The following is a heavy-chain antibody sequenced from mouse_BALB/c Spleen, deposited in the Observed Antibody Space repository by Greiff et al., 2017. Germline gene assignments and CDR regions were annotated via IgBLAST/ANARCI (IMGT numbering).Heavy chain of an antibody. J-gene: IGHJ3*01. Sequence: QVQLQESGPGLVAPSQSLSITCTVSGFSLTSYGVHWVRQPPGKGLEWLGVIWAGGSTNYNSALMSRLSISKDNSKSQVFLKMNSLQTDDTAMYYCDRGEYYGRFAYWGQGTLVTVSA. CDR1: GFSLTSYG. D-gene: IGHD1-2*01. V-gene: IGHV2-9*02. CDR2: IWAGGST. CDR3: DRGEYYGRFAY.